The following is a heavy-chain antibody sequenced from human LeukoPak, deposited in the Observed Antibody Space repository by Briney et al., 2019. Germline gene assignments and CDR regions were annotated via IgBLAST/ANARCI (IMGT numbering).Heavy chain of an antibody. CDR2: IYNSGST. V-gene: IGHV4-59*08. J-gene: IGHJ4*02. CDR3: ARPTSKLGSFDY. CDR1: GDSISTYF. Sequence: PSETLSLTCTVSGDSISTYFWSWIRQSPGKGLQWIGYIYNSGSTNYNPSLKSRVTISVDTSKNQFSLKMRSVTAADTAVYYCARPTSKLGSFDYWGQGTLVTVSS. D-gene: IGHD2/OR15-2a*01.